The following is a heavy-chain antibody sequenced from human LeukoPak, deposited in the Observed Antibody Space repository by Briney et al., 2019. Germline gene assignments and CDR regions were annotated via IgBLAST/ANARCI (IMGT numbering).Heavy chain of an antibody. D-gene: IGHD1-26*01. Sequence: GASVKVSCKASGYTFTSYGISWVRQAPGQGLEWMGWISAYNGNTNYAQKLQGRVTMTTDTSTSTAYMELRSPRSDNTAVYYCARFSGSYEYYYYGMDVWGQGTTVTVSS. CDR1: GYTFTSYG. CDR2: ISAYNGNT. V-gene: IGHV1-18*01. CDR3: ARFSGSYEYYYYGMDV. J-gene: IGHJ6*02.